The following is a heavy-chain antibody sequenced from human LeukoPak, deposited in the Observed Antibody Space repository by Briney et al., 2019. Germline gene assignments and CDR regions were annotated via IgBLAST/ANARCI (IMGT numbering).Heavy chain of an antibody. Sequence: GESLKISCKGSGYSFTYYWIGWVRQMPGKGLEWMEIIYPGDSDTRYRPSFQGQVTISVDKSISTAYLQWSSLKASDTAMYYCARQDGNSKYYFDYWGQGTLVTVSS. CDR2: IYPGDSDT. CDR3: ARQDGNSKYYFDY. V-gene: IGHV5-51*01. CDR1: GYSFTYYW. D-gene: IGHD1-1*01. J-gene: IGHJ4*02.